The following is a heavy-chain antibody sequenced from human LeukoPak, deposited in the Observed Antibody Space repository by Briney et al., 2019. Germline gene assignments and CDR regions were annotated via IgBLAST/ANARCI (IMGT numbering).Heavy chain of an antibody. V-gene: IGHV3-48*01. CDR2: ISPTSSDK. CDR3: ARAAYSSGPDY. J-gene: IGHJ4*02. CDR1: GFTFSSYS. Sequence: GESLKISCAASGFTFSSYSMDWVRQAPGKGLEWVSYISPTSSDKFYADSVKGRFTISRDNAKNSLYLQMDSLRAEDTAVYYCARAAYSSGPDYWGQGTLVTVSS. D-gene: IGHD6-19*01.